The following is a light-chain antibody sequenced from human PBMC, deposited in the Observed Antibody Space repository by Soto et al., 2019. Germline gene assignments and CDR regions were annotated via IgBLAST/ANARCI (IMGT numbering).Light chain of an antibody. CDR1: SSNIGSNS. Sequence: QSVLTQPPSTSGTPGQKITISCSGRSSNIGSNSVCWYQQLPGTAPKLLIYKNNQRPSGVPDRFSGSKSGTSASLAISGLRSEDEADYYCAAWDDSLTRPVFGGGTKVTV. CDR2: KNN. CDR3: AAWDDSLTRPV. J-gene: IGLJ2*01. V-gene: IGLV1-47*01.